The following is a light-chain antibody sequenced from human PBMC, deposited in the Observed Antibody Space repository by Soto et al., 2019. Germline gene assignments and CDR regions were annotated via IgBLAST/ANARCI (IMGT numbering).Light chain of an antibody. CDR1: QSISIW. V-gene: IGKV1-5*03. Sequence: DIQMTQSPSTLSASVGDRVTITCRASQSISIWLAWYQHKPGKAPKLLIYQASSLEGGVPSRFSGSGSGTEFTLTFSSLQPDDFATYYCQQYSIYSRTFGQGTKVETK. J-gene: IGKJ2*02. CDR2: QAS. CDR3: QQYSIYSRT.